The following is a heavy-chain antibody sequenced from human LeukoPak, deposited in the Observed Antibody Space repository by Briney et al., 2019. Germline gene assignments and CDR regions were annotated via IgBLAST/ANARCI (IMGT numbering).Heavy chain of an antibody. CDR3: ARFLIDPRXIVVVPXXXDY. CDR2: IKQDGSEK. CDR1: GFTFSSYW. V-gene: IGHV3-7*01. J-gene: IGHJ4*02. Sequence: GGSLRLSCAASGFTFSSYWMSWVRQAPGKGLEWVANIKQDGSEKYYVDSVKGRFTISRDNAKNSLYLQMNSLRAEDTAVYYCARFLIDPRXIVVVPXXXDYWGQGTLVTVSS. D-gene: IGHD2-2*01.